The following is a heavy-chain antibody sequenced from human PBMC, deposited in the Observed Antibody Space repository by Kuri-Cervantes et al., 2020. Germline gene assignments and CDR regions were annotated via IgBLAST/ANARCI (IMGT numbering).Heavy chain of an antibody. CDR3: ARAHIVVVTHDAFDI. CDR1: GFTFDDYA. J-gene: IGHJ3*02. CDR2: ISWNSGSI. V-gene: IGHV3-9*01. Sequence: GGSLRLSCAASGFTFDDYAMHWVRQAPGKGLEWVSGISWNSGSIGYADSVKGRFTISRDNSKNTLYLQMNSLRAEDTAVYYCARAHIVVVTHDAFDIWGQGTMVTVSS. D-gene: IGHD2-21*02.